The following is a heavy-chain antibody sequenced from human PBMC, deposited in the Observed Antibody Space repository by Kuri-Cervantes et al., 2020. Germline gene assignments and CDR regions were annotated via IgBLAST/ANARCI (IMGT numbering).Heavy chain of an antibody. CDR1: SGSISSGGYY. CDR2: IYYSGST. V-gene: IGHV4-31*01. CDR3: ARDSDGDYGKYYYYYGMDV. J-gene: IGHJ6*02. D-gene: IGHD4-17*01. Sequence: LRLSCTVSSGSISSGGYYWSWIRQPPGKGLEWIGYIYYSGSTYYNPSLMSLVTISVDTSKNQFSLKLSSVTAADTAVYYCARDSDGDYGKYYYYYGMDVWGQGTTVTVSS.